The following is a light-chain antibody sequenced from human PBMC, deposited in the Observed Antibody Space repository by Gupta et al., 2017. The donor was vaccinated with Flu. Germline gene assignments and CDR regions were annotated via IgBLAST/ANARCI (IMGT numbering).Light chain of an antibody. V-gene: IGLV2-14*01. CDR3: SSYTSSSTLVV. CDR1: SSDVGGYNY. Sequence: SSDVGGYNYVSWYQQHPGKAPKLMIYEVSNRPSGVSNRFSGSKSGNTASLTISGLQAEDEADYYCSSYTSSSTLVVFDGGTKLTVL. CDR2: EVS. J-gene: IGLJ2*01.